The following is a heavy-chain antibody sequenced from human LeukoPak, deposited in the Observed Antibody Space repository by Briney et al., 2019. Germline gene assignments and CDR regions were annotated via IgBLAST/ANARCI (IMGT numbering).Heavy chain of an antibody. D-gene: IGHD2-15*01. Sequence: PGGSLRLSCAASGFTFSSYTFSTYAMSWVRQAPGKGLEWVSAVSGSGVSTYYADSVKGRFTISRDNSKNTLYLQMNGLRAEDTAVYYCAKGVEDSGIYYYYCMDVWGKGTTVTVSS. CDR3: AKGVEDSGIYYYYCMDV. J-gene: IGHJ6*03. CDR2: VSGSGVST. V-gene: IGHV3-23*01. CDR1: GFTFSSYTFSTYA.